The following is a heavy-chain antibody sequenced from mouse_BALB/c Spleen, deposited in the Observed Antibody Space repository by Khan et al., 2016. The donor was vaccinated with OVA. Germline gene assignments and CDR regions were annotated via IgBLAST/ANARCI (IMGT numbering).Heavy chain of an antibody. Sequence: VQLQQSGAELARPGASVKMSCKASGYTFTNYTMHWVKQRPGQGLEWIGYINPSSGYTNYNQNFNDKATLTTDRSSSTAYMQLSSLTSDDSAVYYCARIPLPPYYFDYWGQGTTLTVSS. CDR2: INPSSGYT. CDR1: GYTFTNYT. J-gene: IGHJ2*01. CDR3: ARIPLPPYYFDY. V-gene: IGHV1-4*01.